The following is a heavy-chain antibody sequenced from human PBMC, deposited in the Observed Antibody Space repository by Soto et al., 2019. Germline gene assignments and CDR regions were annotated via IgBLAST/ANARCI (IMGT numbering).Heavy chain of an antibody. CDR2: IYPADSDT. D-gene: IGHD3-9*01. CDR3: ATPFYDILTAAV. J-gene: IGHJ4*02. CDR1: GYSFSTYW. V-gene: IGHV5-51*01. Sequence: PGESLKISCKGSGYSFSTYWIGWVRQMPGKGLEWMGIIYPADSDTTYSPSFQGQVTFSADKSISTAYLQWSSLKASDSAMYYCATPFYDILTAAVWGQGTLVTVSS.